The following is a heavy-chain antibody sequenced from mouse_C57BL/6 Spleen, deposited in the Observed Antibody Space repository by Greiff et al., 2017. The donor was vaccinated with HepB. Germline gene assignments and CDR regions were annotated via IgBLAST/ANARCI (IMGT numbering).Heavy chain of an antibody. V-gene: IGHV1-50*01. CDR2: IDPSDSYT. D-gene: IGHD2-4*01. CDR1: GYTFTSYW. CDR3: ARGDDYDDGFYAMDD. Sequence: QVQLKQSGAELVKPGASVKLSCKASGYTFTSYWMQWVKQRPGQGLEWIGEIDPSDSYTNYNQKFKGKATLTVDTSSSTAYIQLSSLTSEDSAVYYCARGDDYDDGFYAMDDWGQGTSVTVSS. J-gene: IGHJ4*01.